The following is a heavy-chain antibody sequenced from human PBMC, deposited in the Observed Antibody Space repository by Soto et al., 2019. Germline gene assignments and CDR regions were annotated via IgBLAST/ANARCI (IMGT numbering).Heavy chain of an antibody. J-gene: IGHJ5*02. V-gene: IGHV4-34*01. CDR1: GGSFSGNY. D-gene: IGHD1-26*01. Sequence: QVQLQQWGAGLLKPSETLSLTCGVYGGSFSGNYWSWIRQPPGEGLEWIGEINPSGSTNYSPSLKSRATVSADTSKNQFSRKLRSVVAAATAVYYCARGREGGGASWGQGTLVTVSS. CDR3: ARGREGGGAS. CDR2: INPSGST.